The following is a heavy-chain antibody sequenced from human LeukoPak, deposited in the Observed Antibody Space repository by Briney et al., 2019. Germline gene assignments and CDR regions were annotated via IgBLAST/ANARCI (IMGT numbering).Heavy chain of an antibody. V-gene: IGHV3-48*02. Sequence: PGESLKISCAASGFTFSSYSMNWVRQAPGEGLEWVSYISSSSSTIYYADSVKGRFTISRDNAKNSLYLQMNSLRDEDTAVYYCARDRGYYYGSGSFDYWGQGTLVTVSS. D-gene: IGHD3-10*01. J-gene: IGHJ4*02. CDR3: ARDRGYYYGSGSFDY. CDR2: ISSSSSTI. CDR1: GFTFSSYS.